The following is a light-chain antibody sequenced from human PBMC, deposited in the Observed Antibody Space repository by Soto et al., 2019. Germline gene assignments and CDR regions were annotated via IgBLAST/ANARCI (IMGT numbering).Light chain of an antibody. J-gene: IGKJ1*01. CDR2: GAS. CDR3: QQYNNWWT. Sequence: EIVMTQSPATLSVSPGERDTLSCRASQSVSSNLAWYQKKPGQAPRLLIYGASTRATGIPARFSGSWSGTEFTLTISSLQSEDFAVYYCQQYNNWWTFGQGTKVDIK. V-gene: IGKV3-15*01. CDR1: QSVSSN.